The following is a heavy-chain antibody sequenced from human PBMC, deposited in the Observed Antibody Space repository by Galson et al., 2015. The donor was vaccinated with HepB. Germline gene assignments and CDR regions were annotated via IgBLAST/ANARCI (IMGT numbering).Heavy chain of an antibody. CDR3: ARLRGYGY. V-gene: IGHV3-15*07. J-gene: IGHJ4*02. Sequence: SLRLSCAASGFTFSNAWMNWVRQAPGKGLEWVGRIKSKSDGGTTDYAAPVKGRFTISRDDSENALYLQMNSLKAEDTAVYYCARLRGYGYWGQGTLVTVSS. CDR2: IKSKSDGGTT. CDR1: GFTFSNAW. D-gene: IGHD4-23*01.